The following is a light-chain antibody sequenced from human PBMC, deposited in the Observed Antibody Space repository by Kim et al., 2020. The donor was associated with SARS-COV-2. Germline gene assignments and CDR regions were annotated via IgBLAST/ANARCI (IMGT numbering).Light chain of an antibody. CDR3: QSYDSSNPVV. V-gene: IGLV6-57*03. Sequence: NTVTNAATRGSGSMAATHVQWYQRRPGSATTTVIYEDNQSPSGVPDRFSGSIDSSSNSASLTISGLKTEDEADYYCQSYDSSNPVVFGGGTQLTVL. CDR1: SGSMAATH. J-gene: IGLJ2*01. CDR2: EDN.